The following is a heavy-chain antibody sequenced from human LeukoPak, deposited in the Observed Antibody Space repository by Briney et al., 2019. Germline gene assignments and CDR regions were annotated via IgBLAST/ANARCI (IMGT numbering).Heavy chain of an antibody. D-gene: IGHD6-19*01. CDR3: ARLSIAVAGTGIDY. J-gene: IGHJ4*02. V-gene: IGHV4-39*01. CDR2: ISYSGST. CDR1: GGSISSSSYY. Sequence: SETLSLTCTVSGGSISSSSYYWGWIRQPPGKGLEWIGSISYSGSTYYNPSLKSRVTISVDTSKNQFSLKLSSVTAADTAVYYCARLSIAVAGTGIDYWGQGTLVTVSS.